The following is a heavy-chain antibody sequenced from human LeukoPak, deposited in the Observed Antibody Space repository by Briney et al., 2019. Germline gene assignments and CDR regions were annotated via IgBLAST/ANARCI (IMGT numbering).Heavy chain of an antibody. CDR2: IDSDGSTT. CDR1: GFTLSSYW. D-gene: IGHD2-2*01. CDR3: ARGLTLLGYCSSTSCLMNY. Sequence: PGGSLRLSCAVSGFTLSSYWMHWVRQAPGKGLVWVSRIDSDGSTTDYADSVKGRFTISRDNANNTLYLQMNSLRAEDAGVYYCARGLTLLGYCSSTSCLMNYWGQGTLVTVPS. V-gene: IGHV3-74*01. J-gene: IGHJ4*02.